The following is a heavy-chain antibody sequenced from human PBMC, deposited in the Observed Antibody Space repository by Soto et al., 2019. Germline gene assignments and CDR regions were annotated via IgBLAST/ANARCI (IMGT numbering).Heavy chain of an antibody. J-gene: IGHJ4*02. D-gene: IGHD2-21*02. CDR1: GGSISSYY. CDR3: ARQRTSVVTQAYFDV. V-gene: IGHV4-59*08. CDR2: VCHTGSA. Sequence: SETLSVTCTVTGGSISSYYWSWIRQPPGRGLEWIGDVCHTGSANYNPSLRSRVSMSIDTSKDQFSLKLKSVTAADTALYFCARQRTSVVTQAYFDVWGPGSLVTVSS.